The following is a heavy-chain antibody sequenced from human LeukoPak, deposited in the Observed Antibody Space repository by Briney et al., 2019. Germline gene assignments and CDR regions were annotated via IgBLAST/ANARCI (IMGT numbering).Heavy chain of an antibody. CDR3: AKFSRVYSSGWYYFDY. CDR1: GFTFDDYA. V-gene: IGHV3-9*01. J-gene: IGHJ4*02. D-gene: IGHD6-19*01. CDR2: ISWNSGSI. Sequence: GGSLRLSCAASGFTFDDYAMHWVRQAPGKGLEWVSGISWNSGSIGYADSVKGRFTISRDNAKNSLYLQMNSLRAEDTALYYCAKFSRVYSSGWYYFDYWGQGTPVTVSS.